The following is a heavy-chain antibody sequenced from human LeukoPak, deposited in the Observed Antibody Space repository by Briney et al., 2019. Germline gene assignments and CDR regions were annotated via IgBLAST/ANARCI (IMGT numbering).Heavy chain of an antibody. CDR2: IYTSGST. CDR3: ARDYVVVVPAAIWYYMDV. D-gene: IGHD2-2*02. CDR1: GGSISSGSYY. V-gene: IGHV4-61*02. J-gene: IGHJ6*03. Sequence: SQTLSLTCTGSGGSISSGSYYWSWIRQPAGKGLEWIGRIYTSGSTNYSPSLKSRVTISVDTSKNQFSLKLSSVTAADTAVYYCARDYVVVVPAAIWYYMDVWGKGTTVTVSS.